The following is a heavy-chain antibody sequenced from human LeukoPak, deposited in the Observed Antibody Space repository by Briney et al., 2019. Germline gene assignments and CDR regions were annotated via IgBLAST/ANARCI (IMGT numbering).Heavy chain of an antibody. CDR2: IWYDGSNK. CDR3: ASDYDILTGPSGDYFDY. CDR1: GFTFSSYG. Sequence: GGPLRLSCAASGFTFSSYGMHWVPQAPGKALEGVAVIWYDGSNKYYADSVKGRFTISRDNSKNTLYLQMNSLRAEDTAVYYCASDYDILTGPSGDYFDYGGQGTLVTVSS. V-gene: IGHV3-33*01. D-gene: IGHD3-9*01. J-gene: IGHJ4*02.